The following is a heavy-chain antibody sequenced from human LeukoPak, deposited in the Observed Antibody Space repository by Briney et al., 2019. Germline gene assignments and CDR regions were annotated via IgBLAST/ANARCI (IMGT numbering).Heavy chain of an antibody. Sequence: GGSLRLSCAASGFIFSSYWMHWVRHAPGKGLVWVSRINSDGSSTSYADSVKGRFTVSRDNAKNTLYLQMNSLRAEDTAVYYCVRGGESTWSWGQGTLVTVSS. D-gene: IGHD2-15*01. CDR1: GFIFSSYW. J-gene: IGHJ5*02. CDR3: VRGGESTWS. V-gene: IGHV3-74*01. CDR2: INSDGSST.